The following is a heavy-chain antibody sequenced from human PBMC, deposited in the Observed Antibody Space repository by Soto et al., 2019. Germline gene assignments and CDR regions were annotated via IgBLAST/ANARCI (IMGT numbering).Heavy chain of an antibody. CDR1: GFTFIYYS. J-gene: IGHJ4*02. CDR3: ARIGDSSSSFDY. CDR2: IGTSSSYR. D-gene: IGHD6-6*01. Sequence: GGSLRLSCAASGFTFIYYSMNWVRQSPGKGLEWVSSIGTSSSYRYYADSVKGRFTISRDNAKNSLYLQMNSLRAEDTAVYYCARIGDSSSSFDYWGQGTLVTVSS. V-gene: IGHV3-21*01.